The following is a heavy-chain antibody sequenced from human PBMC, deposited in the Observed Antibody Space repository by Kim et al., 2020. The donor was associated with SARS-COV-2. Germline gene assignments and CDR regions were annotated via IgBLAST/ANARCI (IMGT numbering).Heavy chain of an antibody. V-gene: IGHV3-30*18. CDR2: ISYDGSNK. CDR1: GFTFSSYG. J-gene: IGHJ4*02. CDR3: AKDQSSFGPTYYFDY. Sequence: GGSLRLSCAASGFTFSSYGMHWVRQAPGKGLEWVAVISYDGSNKYYADSVKGRFTMSRDNSKNTLYLQMNSLRAEDTAVYYCAKDQSSFGPTYYFDYWGQGTLVTVSS. D-gene: IGHD6-13*01.